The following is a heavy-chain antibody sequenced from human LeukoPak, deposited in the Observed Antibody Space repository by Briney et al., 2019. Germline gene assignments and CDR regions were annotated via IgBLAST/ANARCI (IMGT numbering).Heavy chain of an antibody. V-gene: IGHV3-23*01. Sequence: GSARLSCAASGFTFSSYGMSWVRQAPGKGLEWVSAISGSGGSTYYADSVKGRFTISRDNSKNTLYLQMNSLRAEDTAVYYCAKGNGASSSWFFDYWGQGTLVTVSS. CDR3: AKGNGASSSWFFDY. CDR1: GFTFSSYG. CDR2: ISGSGGST. J-gene: IGHJ4*02. D-gene: IGHD6-13*01.